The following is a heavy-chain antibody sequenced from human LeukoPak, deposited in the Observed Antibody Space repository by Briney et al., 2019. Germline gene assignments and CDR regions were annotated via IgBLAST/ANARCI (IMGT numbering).Heavy chain of an antibody. J-gene: IGHJ4*02. D-gene: IGHD1-7*01. Sequence: SETLSLTCTVSGGSISSGSYYWSWIRQPAGKGLEWIGRIYTSGSTNYNPSLKSRVTISVDTSKNQFSLKLSSVTAADTAVYYCARGGNYPLDYWGQGTLVTVSS. CDR1: GGSISSGSYY. CDR3: ARGGNYPLDY. CDR2: IYTSGST. V-gene: IGHV4-61*02.